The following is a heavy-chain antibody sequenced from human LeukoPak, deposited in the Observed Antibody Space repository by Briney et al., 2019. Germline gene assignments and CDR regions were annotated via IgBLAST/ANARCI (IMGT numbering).Heavy chain of an antibody. D-gene: IGHD6-19*01. J-gene: IGHJ4*02. V-gene: IGHV3-23*01. CDR3: ARVMASIAVIGNTDY. CDR2: MSGSGGST. Sequence: GGSLRLSCAASGFTFSNYGMSWVRQAPGKGLEWVSGMSGSGGSTYYADSVKGRFTISRDNSKNTLYLQMDSLRAEDTAVYYCARVMASIAVIGNTDYWGQGTLVTVSS. CDR1: GFTFSNYG.